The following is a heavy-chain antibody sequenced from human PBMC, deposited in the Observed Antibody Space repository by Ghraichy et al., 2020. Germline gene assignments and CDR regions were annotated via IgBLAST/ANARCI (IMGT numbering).Heavy chain of an antibody. Sequence: GALRLSCVASGFTFSGYWMHWFRQAPGKGLMWVSRIKGDGTNIGYADSVKGRFTISRDNAKNTLYLQIDSLRAEDTAVYYCARDSYSAGEYWGQGTLVTVSS. D-gene: IGHD1-26*01. CDR3: ARDSYSAGEY. V-gene: IGHV3-74*01. J-gene: IGHJ4*02. CDR1: GFTFSGYW. CDR2: IKGDGTNI.